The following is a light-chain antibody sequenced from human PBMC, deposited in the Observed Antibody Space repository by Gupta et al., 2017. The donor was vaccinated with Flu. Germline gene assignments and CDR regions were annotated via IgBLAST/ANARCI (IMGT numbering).Light chain of an antibody. V-gene: IGLV3-1*01. CDR2: QDS. CDR3: QTWDSNTGV. CDR1: RLGNYF. J-gene: IGLJ2*01. Sequence: SPGQTANIPCSGDRLGNYFVSWFQQRPGRSPVLVIYQDSKRPLGISERFSGSNSGDTATLTISGTLPMDEADFYCQTWDSNTGVFGGGTKLTVL.